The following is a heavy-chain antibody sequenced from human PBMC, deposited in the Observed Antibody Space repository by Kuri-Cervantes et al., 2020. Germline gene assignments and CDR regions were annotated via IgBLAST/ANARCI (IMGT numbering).Heavy chain of an antibody. CDR3: SRGTVTSGYYYYYYMDV. CDR2: MNPNSGNT. Sequence: ASVQDSCKASGGTFSSYAISWVRQAPGQGLVWMGWMNPNSGNTGYAQKFEGRVTMTRNTSLRTAYMVLSSLRSEDTAVYYCSRGTVTSGYYYYYYMDVWGKGTTVTVSS. V-gene: IGHV1-8*02. J-gene: IGHJ6*03. CDR1: GGTFSSYA. D-gene: IGHD4-17*01.